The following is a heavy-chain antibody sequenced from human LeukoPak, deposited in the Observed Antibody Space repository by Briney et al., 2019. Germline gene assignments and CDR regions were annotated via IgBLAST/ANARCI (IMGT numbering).Heavy chain of an antibody. CDR2: INANSGGT. CDR3: ARAQAGATPYFDY. J-gene: IGHJ4*02. D-gene: IGHD1-26*01. CDR1: GYTFTGYY. V-gene: IGHV1-2*02. Sequence: ASVKVSCKASGYTFTGYYMHWVRQAPGQGLEWMGWINANSGGTNYAQKFQGRVTMTRDTSISTAYMELSRLRSDDTAVYYCARAQAGATPYFDYWGQGTLVTVSS.